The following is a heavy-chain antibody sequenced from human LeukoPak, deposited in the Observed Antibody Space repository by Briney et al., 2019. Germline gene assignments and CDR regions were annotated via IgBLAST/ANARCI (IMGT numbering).Heavy chain of an antibody. J-gene: IGHJ6*03. V-gene: IGHV3-23*01. Sequence: GGSLRLSCAASGFTFSSYAMSWVRQAPGKGLEWVSAISGSGGSTYYADSVKGRFTISRDNSKNTLYLQMNSLRAEDTAVYYCARDFEWEYYYYMDVWGKGTTVTVSS. D-gene: IGHD1-26*01. CDR3: ARDFEWEYYYYMDV. CDR2: ISGSGGST. CDR1: GFTFSSYA.